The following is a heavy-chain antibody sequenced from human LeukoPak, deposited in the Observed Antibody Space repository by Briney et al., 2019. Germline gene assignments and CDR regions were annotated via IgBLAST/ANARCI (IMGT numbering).Heavy chain of an antibody. J-gene: IGHJ6*02. V-gene: IGHV4-59*01. CDR1: GGSISSYY. CDR2: IYYSGIT. D-gene: IGHD2-2*01. Sequence: SETLSLTCTVSGGSISSYYWSWIRQPPGNGLEWIGYIYYSGITNYNPSLKSRVTMSVDTSKNQFSLNLSSVIAADTAVYYCARDSRYCNSISCYGRPGYYGLDVWGQGTTVTVSS. CDR3: ARDSRYCNSISCYGRPGYYGLDV.